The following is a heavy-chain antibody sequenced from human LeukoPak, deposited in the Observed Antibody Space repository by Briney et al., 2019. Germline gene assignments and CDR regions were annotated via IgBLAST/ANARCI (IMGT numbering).Heavy chain of an antibody. D-gene: IGHD6-6*01. CDR1: GFTFDDYG. CDR2: ISGSSSST. CDR3: ARFRSSRSYNWFDP. J-gene: IGHJ5*02. V-gene: IGHV3-23*01. Sequence: PGGSLRLSCAASGFTFDDYGINWVRQGPGKGLEWVSGISGSSSSTYYADSVKGRFTISRDNSKNTLYLQMNSLRAEDTAVYYCARFRSSRSYNWFDPWGQGTLVTVSS.